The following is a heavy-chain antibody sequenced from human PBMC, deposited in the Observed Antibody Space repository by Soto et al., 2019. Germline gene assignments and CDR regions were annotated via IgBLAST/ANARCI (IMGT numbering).Heavy chain of an antibody. J-gene: IGHJ3*01. CDR2: ISNDGSDK. V-gene: IGHV3-30*18. CDR1: GFTFNNYG. Sequence: QVQLVESGGGVVQPGRSLRLSCAASGFTFNNYGMHWVRQAPGKGLEWGATISNDGSDKYYADSVKGRLTISRDNSKNTVYLQMNSLRAEETAVYYCAKDQGIAASHGIDWGQGTMVTVSS. CDR3: AKDQGIAASHGID. D-gene: IGHD6-13*01.